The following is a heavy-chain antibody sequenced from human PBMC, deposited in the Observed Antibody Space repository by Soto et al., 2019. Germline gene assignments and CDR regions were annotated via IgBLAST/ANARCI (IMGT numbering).Heavy chain of an antibody. D-gene: IGHD2-15*01. J-gene: IGHJ6*02. CDR1: GYSFTSYW. CDR2: IYPGDSDT. CDR3: ARLNCSGGSCYTHYYYYGMDV. Sequence: PGESLKISCKGSGYSFTSYWIGWVRQMPGKGLEWMGIIYPGDSDTRYSPSFQGQVTISADKSISTAYLQWSSLKASDTAMYYCARLNCSGGSCYTHYYYYGMDVWGQGTTVTVSS. V-gene: IGHV5-51*01.